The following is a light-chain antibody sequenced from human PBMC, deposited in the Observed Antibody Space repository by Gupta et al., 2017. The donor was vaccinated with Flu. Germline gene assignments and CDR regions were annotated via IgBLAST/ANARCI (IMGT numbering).Light chain of an antibody. CDR3: GTWDSSLSAEV. V-gene: IGLV1-51*02. J-gene: IGLJ2*01. Sequence: QSVLTQPPSVSAAPGQKVTISCSGGSSNSGNNYVSWYQQLPGTAPKRLMYENNKRPSGISDRFSGSKSGTSATLGITGLQTGDEADYYCGTWDSSLSAEVFGGGTKLTGL. CDR2: ENN. CDR1: SSNSGNNY.